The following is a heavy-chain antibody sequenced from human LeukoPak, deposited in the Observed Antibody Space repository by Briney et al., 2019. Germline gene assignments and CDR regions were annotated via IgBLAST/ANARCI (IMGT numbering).Heavy chain of an antibody. Sequence: ASVKVSCKASGGTFSSYAISWVRQAPGQGLEWMGGIIPIFGTANYAQKFQGRVTITADESTSTAYMELSSLRSEDTAVYYCAREWYYDPRPRGDNWFDPWGQGTLVTVSS. D-gene: IGHD3-22*01. V-gene: IGHV1-69*13. CDR2: IIPIFGTA. CDR1: GGTFSSYA. J-gene: IGHJ5*02. CDR3: AREWYYDPRPRGDNWFDP.